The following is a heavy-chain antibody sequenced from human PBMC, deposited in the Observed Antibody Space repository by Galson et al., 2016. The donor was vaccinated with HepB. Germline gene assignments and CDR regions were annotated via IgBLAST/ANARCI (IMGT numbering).Heavy chain of an antibody. J-gene: IGHJ6*02. CDR2: ISGAGDNT. V-gene: IGHV3-23*01. CDR1: GFTFSRYA. Sequence: SLRLSCAASGFTFSRYAMSWVRQAPGKGLEWVSAISGAGDNTYNADSVQGRFTISRDNSSNTLYLQMNSLRSDDTAVYYCAILTGLSHSDNGLDVWGQGTTVTVSS. D-gene: IGHD3-9*01. CDR3: AILTGLSHSDNGLDV.